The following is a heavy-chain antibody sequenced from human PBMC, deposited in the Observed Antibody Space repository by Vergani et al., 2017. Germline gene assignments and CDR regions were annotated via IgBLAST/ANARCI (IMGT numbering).Heavy chain of an antibody. CDR3: ARPQRGIVGDTAVDY. CDR1: GYSFTSYW. J-gene: IGHJ4*02. Sequence: EVQLVQSGAEVKKPGESLKISCKGSGYSFTSYWIGWVRQMPGKGLEWRGIISTGDSDTRYSPSLQGQVNISADKSSSTAYLEWSSLKASNTAMYYGARPQRGIVGDTAVDYWGQGTLVTVSS. CDR2: ISTGDSDT. D-gene: IGHD1-26*01. V-gene: IGHV5-51*01.